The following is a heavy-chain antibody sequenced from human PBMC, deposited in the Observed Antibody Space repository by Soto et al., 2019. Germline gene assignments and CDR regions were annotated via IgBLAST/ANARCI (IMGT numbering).Heavy chain of an antibody. CDR2: IYYSGST. CDR1: GGSISSYY. J-gene: IGHJ3*02. Sequence: SETLSLTCTVSGGSISSYYWSWIRQPPGKGLEWIGYIYYSGSTNYNPSLKSRVTISVDTPKNQFSLKLSSVTAADTAVYYCARDIAAAGTDAFDIWGQGTMVTVSS. V-gene: IGHV4-59*01. D-gene: IGHD6-13*01. CDR3: ARDIAAAGTDAFDI.